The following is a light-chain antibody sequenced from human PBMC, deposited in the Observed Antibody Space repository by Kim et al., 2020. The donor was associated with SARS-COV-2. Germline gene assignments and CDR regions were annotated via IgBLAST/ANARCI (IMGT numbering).Light chain of an antibody. CDR2: GAS. V-gene: IGKV3D-7*01. CDR1: QSVSSSY. Sequence: GERVTLSCRASQSVSSSYLTWYQQKPGQAPRLLIYGASTRATGIPARFSGSGSGTDFTLTISSLQPEDFAVYYCQQDDNLPTFGQGTKVDIK. J-gene: IGKJ1*01. CDR3: QQDDNLPT.